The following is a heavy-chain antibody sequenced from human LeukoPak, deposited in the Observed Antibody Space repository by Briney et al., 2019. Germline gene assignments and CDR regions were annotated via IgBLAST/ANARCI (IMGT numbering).Heavy chain of an antibody. V-gene: IGHV3-23*01. Sequence: PGGSLRLSCAASGFIVTSDDMSWVRQAPGKGLEWVSAISGSGGSTYYADSVKGRFTISRDNSKNTLYLQMNSLRAEDTAVYYCAKLAAAVDYWGQGTLVTVSS. J-gene: IGHJ4*02. CDR1: GFIVTSDD. CDR2: ISGSGGST. CDR3: AKLAAAVDY. D-gene: IGHD6-13*01.